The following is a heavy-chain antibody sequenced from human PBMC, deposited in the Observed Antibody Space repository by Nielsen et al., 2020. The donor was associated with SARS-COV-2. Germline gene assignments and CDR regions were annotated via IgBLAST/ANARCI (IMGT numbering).Heavy chain of an antibody. CDR3: ARAPDVDVLTGDYPDGFDV. Sequence: SETLSLTCAVYGRSFSGYCWSWIRQLPGKGLEWIGEIDHSGTATLNPSLKGRVTVSVNPSKNQFSLKMTSMTAADTAVYFCARAPDVDVLTGDYPDGFDVWGQGTGVTVSS. V-gene: IGHV4-34*01. CDR2: IDHSGTA. J-gene: IGHJ3*01. CDR1: GRSFSGYC. D-gene: IGHD3-9*01.